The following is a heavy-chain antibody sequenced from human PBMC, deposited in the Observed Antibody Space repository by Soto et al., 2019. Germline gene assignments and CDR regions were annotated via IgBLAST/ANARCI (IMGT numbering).Heavy chain of an antibody. J-gene: IGHJ5*02. Sequence: PGGSLRLSCEASGFTFSTYAMSWVHQAPGKGLEWVSTISGGGSNKYYSDSVKGRFTISRDNSKSTLFLQMSSLRVEDTAVYYCANVSKDKAPARDPFDPWGRGPLVTVSS. CDR1: GFTFSTYA. CDR2: ISGGGSNK. V-gene: IGHV3-23*01. D-gene: IGHD2-21*01. CDR3: ANVSKDKAPARDPFDP.